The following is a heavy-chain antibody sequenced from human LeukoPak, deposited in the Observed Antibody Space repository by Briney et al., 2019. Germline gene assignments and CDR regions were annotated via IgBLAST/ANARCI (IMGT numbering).Heavy chain of an antibody. D-gene: IGHD6-6*01. CDR3: ARSSTMKSALSRFDY. CDR2: IYYSGST. CDR1: TGSISSSSYY. Sequence: SETLSLTCTVSTGSISSSSYYWGWIRQPPGKGLEWIVSIYYSGSTYYNPSLKSRVTISVDTSKNQFSLKLSSVTAADTAVYYCARSSTMKSALSRFDYWGQGTLVTVSS. V-gene: IGHV4-39*01. J-gene: IGHJ4*02.